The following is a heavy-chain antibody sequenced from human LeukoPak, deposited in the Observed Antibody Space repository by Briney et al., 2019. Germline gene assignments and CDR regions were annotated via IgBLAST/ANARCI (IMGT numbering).Heavy chain of an antibody. Sequence: GGSLRLSCAASGFTYSHYGMHWVRQAPGKGLEWVAQIWSDATEKYYGDAVKGRFTISRDNSRNTLYLQMNSLRGEDTAVYYCAKDAQRGFDYSNSLEYWGQGTLVTVSS. J-gene: IGHJ4*02. V-gene: IGHV3-33*06. D-gene: IGHD4-11*01. CDR2: IWSDATEK. CDR1: GFTYSHYG. CDR3: AKDAQRGFDYSNSLEY.